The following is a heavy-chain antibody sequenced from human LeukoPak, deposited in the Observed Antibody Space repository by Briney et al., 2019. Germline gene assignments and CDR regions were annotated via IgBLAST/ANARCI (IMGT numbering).Heavy chain of an antibody. Sequence: QPGRSLRLSCAASGFTFSSYGMHWVRQAPGKGLEWVAVISYDGSNKYYADSVKGRFTISRDNSKNTLYLQMNSLGAEDTAVYYCARRGTSSSWAHFDYWGQGTLVTVSS. V-gene: IGHV3-30*03. J-gene: IGHJ4*02. D-gene: IGHD6-13*01. CDR1: GFTFSSYG. CDR3: ARRGTSSSWAHFDY. CDR2: ISYDGSNK.